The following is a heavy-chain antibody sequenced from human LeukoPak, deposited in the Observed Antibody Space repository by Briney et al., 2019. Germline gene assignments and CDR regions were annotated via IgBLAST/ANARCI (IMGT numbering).Heavy chain of an antibody. CDR1: GDSVSSNSAA. Sequence: SQTLSPTCAISGDSVSSNSAAWTWIRQSPSRGLEWLGRTYYRSKWYSDYAVSVQSRVTVNPDTSRNQFSLQLNSVTPEDTAVYYCVRDLDGFEYWGQGTLVTVSS. CDR2: TYYRSKWYS. J-gene: IGHJ4*02. V-gene: IGHV6-1*01. CDR3: VRDLDGFEY.